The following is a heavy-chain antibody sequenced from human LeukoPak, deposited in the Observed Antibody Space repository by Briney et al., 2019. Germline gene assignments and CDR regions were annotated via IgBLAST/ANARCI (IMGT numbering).Heavy chain of an antibody. V-gene: IGHV1-69*13. CDR1: GGTFNSHA. D-gene: IGHD3/OR15-3a*01. Sequence: SVKVSCKASGGTFNSHAINWVRQAPGHGLEWMGAIIPLFNRPNYAEKFQGRLTITADEASSTAYMGMSRLRTDDTAVYYCAREGTGSNWWRAFDIWGQGTMVTVSS. CDR2: IIPLFNRP. CDR3: AREGTGSNWWRAFDI. J-gene: IGHJ3*02.